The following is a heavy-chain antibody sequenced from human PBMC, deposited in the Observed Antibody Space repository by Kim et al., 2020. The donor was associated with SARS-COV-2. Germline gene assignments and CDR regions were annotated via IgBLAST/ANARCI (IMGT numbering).Heavy chain of an antibody. J-gene: IGHJ4*02. CDR2: TCQDGNEK. V-gene: IGHV3-33*01. CDR3: ARDEEHAGYFIDN. Sequence: GGSLRLSCAASGFTFSRHGMHWVRQAPGKGLEWVAITCQDGNEKFYSDSVKGRFTISRDNSMNILYLQMNGLRAEDTAVYYCARDEEHAGYFIDNWGQGTLVTVSS. D-gene: IGHD3-9*01. CDR1: GFTFSRHG.